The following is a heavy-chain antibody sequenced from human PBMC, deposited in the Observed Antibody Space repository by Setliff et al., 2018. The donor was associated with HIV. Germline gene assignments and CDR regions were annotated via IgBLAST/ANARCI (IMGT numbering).Heavy chain of an antibody. J-gene: IGHJ4*02. CDR2: IYSSGST. CDR1: GGSIISSSYY. Sequence: SETLSLTCTVSGGSIISSSYYWGWIRHPPGQGLEWIGSIYSSGSTYYHPSLKSRVTRSVDTSKNQFSLKLISVTAADTAVYYCARHVGYSSSSLDYWGQGTLVTVSS. CDR3: ARHVGYSSSSLDY. D-gene: IGHD6-6*01. V-gene: IGHV4-39*01.